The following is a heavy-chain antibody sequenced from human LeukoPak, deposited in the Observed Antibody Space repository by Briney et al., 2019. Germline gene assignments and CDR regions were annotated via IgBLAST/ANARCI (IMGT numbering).Heavy chain of an antibody. CDR1: GFTFSSYA. J-gene: IGHJ4*02. CDR3: AKSPSTGVVVPAVIQLYLDY. Sequence: GGSLRLSCAASGFTFSSYAMSWVRQAPGKGLEWVSAISGSGGSTYYADSVKGRFTISRDNSKNTLYLQMNSLRAEDTAVYYCAKSPSTGVVVPAVIQLYLDYWGQGTLVTVSS. CDR2: ISGSGGST. V-gene: IGHV3-23*01. D-gene: IGHD2-2*01.